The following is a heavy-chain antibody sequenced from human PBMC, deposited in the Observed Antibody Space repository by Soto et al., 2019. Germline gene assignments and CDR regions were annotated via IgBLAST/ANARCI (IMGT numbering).Heavy chain of an antibody. CDR3: ARVPDV. CDR1: GGSISSYY. J-gene: IGHJ6*02. Sequence: SETLSLTCTVSGGSISSYYWTWIRQPPGKGLEWIAYFFYSGSTNYNPSLRSRVTISVDTSKNQFSLKLSSVTAADTAVYYCARVPDVWGQGTTVTVSS. CDR2: FFYSGST. D-gene: IGHD2-2*01. V-gene: IGHV4-59*08.